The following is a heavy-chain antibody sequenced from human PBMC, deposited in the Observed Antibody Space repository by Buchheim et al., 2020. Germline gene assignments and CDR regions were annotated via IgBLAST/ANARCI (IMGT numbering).Heavy chain of an antibody. CDR1: GFSFSGYA. Sequence: EVQLVDSGGGLVQPGEYLRLSCAASGFSFSGYAMSWVRQAPGKGLEWVSSISGSGATTFKADSVKGRFTISRDNSKNMLYLQMNSLRAEDTAVYFCAKGSRGYTNYYFDYWGQGTL. V-gene: IGHV3-23*04. CDR3: AKGSRGYTNYYFDY. D-gene: IGHD4-11*01. CDR2: ISGSGATT. J-gene: IGHJ4*02.